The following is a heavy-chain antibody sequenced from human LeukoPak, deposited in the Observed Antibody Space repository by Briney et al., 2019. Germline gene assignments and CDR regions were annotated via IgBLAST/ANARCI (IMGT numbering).Heavy chain of an antibody. CDR3: ARFWYDSSGYYFWFDP. CDR2: ISAYNGNT. Sequence: GASVKVSCKASGYTFTSYGISWVRQAPGQGLEWMGWISAYNGNTNYAQKLQGRVTMTTDTSTSTAYMELRSLRSDDTAVYYCARFWYDSSGYYFWFDPWGQGTLVTVSS. V-gene: IGHV1-18*01. D-gene: IGHD3-22*01. J-gene: IGHJ5*02. CDR1: GYTFTSYG.